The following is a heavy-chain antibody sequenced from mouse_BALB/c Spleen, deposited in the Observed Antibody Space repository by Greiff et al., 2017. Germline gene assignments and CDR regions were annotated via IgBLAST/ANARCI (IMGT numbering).Heavy chain of an antibody. CDR2: IDPENGDT. D-gene: IGHD2-1*01. J-gene: IGHJ4*01. CDR3: NANYYGNPLYAMDY. V-gene: IGHV14-4*02. CDR1: GFNIKDYY. Sequence: EVQLQQSGAELVRSGASVKLSCTASGFNIKDYYMHWVKQRPEQGLEWIGWIDPENGDTEYAPKFQGKATMTADTSSNTAYLQLSSLTSEDTAVYYCNANYYGNPLYAMDYWGQGTSVTVSS.